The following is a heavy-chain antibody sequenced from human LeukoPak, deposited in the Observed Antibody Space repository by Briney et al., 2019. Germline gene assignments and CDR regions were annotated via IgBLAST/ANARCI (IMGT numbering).Heavy chain of an antibody. J-gene: IGHJ4*02. CDR1: GGSISSSSYY. Sequence: PSETLSLTCTVSGGSISSSSYYWGWIRQPPGKGLEWIGIIYYSGSTYYNPSLKSRVTISVDTSKNQFSLKLSSVTAADTAVYYCARTLWYFDYWGQGTLVTVSS. CDR3: ARTLWYFDY. CDR2: IYYSGST. D-gene: IGHD5-18*01. V-gene: IGHV4-39*01.